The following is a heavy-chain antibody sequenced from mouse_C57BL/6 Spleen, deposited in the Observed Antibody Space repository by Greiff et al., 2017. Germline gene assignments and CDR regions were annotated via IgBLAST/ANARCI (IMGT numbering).Heavy chain of an antibody. J-gene: IGHJ3*01. Sequence: VKLLQSDAELVKPGASVKISCKVSGYTFTDHTIHWMKQRPEQGLEWIGYIYRRDGSTKYTETFKGQATLTADKTSSTADMQRNRLTSNDSAVYVCARGKRYPAWFAYWGQGTLVTVSA. D-gene: IGHD2-14*01. CDR3: ARGKRYPAWFAY. V-gene: IGHV1-78*01. CDR2: IYRRDGST. CDR1: GYTFTDHT.